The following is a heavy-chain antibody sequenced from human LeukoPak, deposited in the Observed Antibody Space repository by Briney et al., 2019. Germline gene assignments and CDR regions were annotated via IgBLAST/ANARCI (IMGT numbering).Heavy chain of an antibody. V-gene: IGHV3-7*04. D-gene: IGHD4-17*01. CDR2: IKQDGTEK. Sequence: PGGSLRLSCAAAGFNFSSYWMTWVRQASGKGLEWVANIKQDGTEKYYVDSVKGRFTISRDNGKNSLYLQMNSLRDVDTAVYFCARPTAVTLVDAFNIWGLGTMVTVSS. J-gene: IGHJ3*02. CDR1: GFNFSSYW. CDR3: ARPTAVTLVDAFNI.